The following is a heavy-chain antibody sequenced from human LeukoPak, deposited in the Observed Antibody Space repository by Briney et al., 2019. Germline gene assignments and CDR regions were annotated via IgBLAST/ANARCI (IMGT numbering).Heavy chain of an antibody. CDR2: ISGSGGST. CDR3: ASPPGPAALYYFDY. D-gene: IGHD2-2*01. J-gene: IGHJ4*02. V-gene: IGHV3-23*01. Sequence: GGSLRLSCAASGFTFSSYGMSWVRQAPGKGLEWVSAISGSGGSTYYADSVKGRFTIFRDNSKNTLYLQMNSLRAEDTAVYYCASPPGPAALYYFDYWGQGTLVIVSS. CDR1: GFTFSSYG.